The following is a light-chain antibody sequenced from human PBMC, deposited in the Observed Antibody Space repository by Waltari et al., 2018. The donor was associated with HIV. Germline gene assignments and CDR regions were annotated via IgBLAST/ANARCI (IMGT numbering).Light chain of an antibody. V-gene: IGLV2-23*02. CDR1: SSDVGSYNL. J-gene: IGLJ2*01. Sequence: QSALTQPASVSGSPGQSITISCPGTSSDVGSYNLASWYQQHPGKAPKLMIYEVSKRPSGVSNRFSGSKSGNTASLTISGLQAEDEADYYCCSYAGSSTFVVFGGGTKLTVL. CDR3: CSYAGSSTFVV. CDR2: EVS.